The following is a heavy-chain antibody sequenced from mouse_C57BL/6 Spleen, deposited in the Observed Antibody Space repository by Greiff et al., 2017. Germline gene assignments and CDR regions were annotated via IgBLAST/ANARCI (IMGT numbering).Heavy chain of an antibody. V-gene: IGHV1-81*01. D-gene: IGHD1-1*01. J-gene: IGHJ1*03. CDR3: ASRLRDWYFDV. CDR2: IYPRSGNT. Sequence: QVQLQQSGAELARPGASVKLSCKASGYTFTSYGISWVKQRTGQGLEWIGEIYPRSGNTYYTEKFMGKATLAAEKSSSTAYMELRSLTSEDSAVYFCASRLRDWYFDVWGTGTTVTVAS. CDR1: GYTFTSYG.